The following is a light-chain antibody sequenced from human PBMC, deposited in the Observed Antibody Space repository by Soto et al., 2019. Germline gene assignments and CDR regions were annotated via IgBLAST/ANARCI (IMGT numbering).Light chain of an antibody. CDR1: SSDVVGYNY. J-gene: IGLJ1*01. Sequence: QSVLTQPASVSGSPGQSITISCTGTSSDVVGYNYVSWYQQHPGKAPKLMIYEVSNRPSGVSNRFSGSKSGNTASLTISGLQAEDEADYYCSSYTSSSTLVVFGTGTKVTVL. CDR3: SSYTSSSTLVV. CDR2: EVS. V-gene: IGLV2-14*01.